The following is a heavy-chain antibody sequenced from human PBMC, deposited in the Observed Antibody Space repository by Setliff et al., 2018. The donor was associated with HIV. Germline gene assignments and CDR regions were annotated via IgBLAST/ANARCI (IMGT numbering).Heavy chain of an antibody. CDR2: VSYSGTT. D-gene: IGHD6-19*01. V-gene: IGHV4-39*07. CDR1: GGSISSGGYY. J-gene: IGHJ4*02. Sequence: SETLSLTCTVSGGSISSGGYYWGWFRQPPGKGLEWIGSVSYSGTTYYKPSLKSRVTISVDTSKNQFSLKLSSVTAADTAVYYCARLRISGWDLDYWGQGTLVTVSS. CDR3: ARLRISGWDLDY.